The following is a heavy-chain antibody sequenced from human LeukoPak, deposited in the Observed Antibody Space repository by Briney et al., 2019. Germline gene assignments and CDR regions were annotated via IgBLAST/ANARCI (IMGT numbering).Heavy chain of an antibody. CDR2: IYYSGST. V-gene: IGHV4-59*12. D-gene: IGHD1-26*01. CDR3: ARPRGGAFDI. J-gene: IGHJ3*02. Sequence: SETLSLTCTVSGGSISSYYWSWIRQPPGKGLEWIGYIYYSGSTNYNPSLKSRVTMSVDTSKNQFSLKLSSVTAADTAVYYCARPRGGAFDIWGQGTMVTVSS. CDR1: GGSISSYY.